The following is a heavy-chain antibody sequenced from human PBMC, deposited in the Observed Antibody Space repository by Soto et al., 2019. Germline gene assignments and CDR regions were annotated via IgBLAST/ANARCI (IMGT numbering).Heavy chain of an antibody. CDR3: ARDASGSYPGGAFDI. CDR2: ISYDGSNK. J-gene: IGHJ3*02. V-gene: IGHV3-30-3*01. D-gene: IGHD1-26*01. CDR1: GFTFSSYA. Sequence: QVQLVESGGGVVQPGRSLRLSCAASGFTFSSYAMHWVRQAPGKGLEWVAVISYDGSNKYYADSVKGRFTISRDNSKNTPYLQMNSLRAEDTAGYYCARDASGSYPGGAFDIWGQGTMVTVSS.